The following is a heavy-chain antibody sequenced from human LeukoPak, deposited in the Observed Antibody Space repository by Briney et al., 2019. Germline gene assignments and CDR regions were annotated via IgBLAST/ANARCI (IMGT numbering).Heavy chain of an antibody. D-gene: IGHD3-16*01. CDR1: GFTFSSSA. J-gene: IGHJ4*02. Sequence: GGSLRLSCAASGFTFSSSAMNWVRQAPGKGLEWVSAISGNGVKTYYTDSVKGRFTFFRDNSKNTLYLQMNSLRADDTAVYYCAKDRAYSFDYWGQGTLVTVSS. CDR2: ISGNGVKT. V-gene: IGHV3-23*01. CDR3: AKDRAYSFDY.